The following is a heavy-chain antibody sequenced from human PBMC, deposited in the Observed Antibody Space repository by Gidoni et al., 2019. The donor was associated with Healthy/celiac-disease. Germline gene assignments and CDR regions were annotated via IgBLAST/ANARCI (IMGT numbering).Heavy chain of an antibody. J-gene: IGHJ6*02. V-gene: IGHV3-7*01. D-gene: IGHD6-13*01. CDR2: RKQDGSEK. Sequence: EVQLVESGGGLVQPGGSLRLSCAASGFTFSSYWMSWVRQAPGKGLEWVANRKQDGSEKYYVDSVKGRFTISRDNAKNSLYLQMNSLRAEDTAVYYCAREANEIAAAGTRIPRGGMDVWGQGTTVTVSS. CDR1: GFTFSSYW. CDR3: AREANEIAAAGTRIPRGGMDV.